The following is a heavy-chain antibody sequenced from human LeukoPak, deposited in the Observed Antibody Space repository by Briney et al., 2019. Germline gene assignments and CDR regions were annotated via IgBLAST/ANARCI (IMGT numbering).Heavy chain of an antibody. Sequence: SETLSLTCSVSGGSITKNGYYWGWIRQSPETGLEWIGSMHYSGSTYYNPSLNSRVTISVDTSKNQFSLKLTSVTAADTAVYYCARVCSSTSCPFDYWGQGTLVTVSS. CDR3: ARVCSSTSCPFDY. CDR1: GGSITKNGYY. CDR2: MHYSGST. D-gene: IGHD2-2*01. J-gene: IGHJ4*02. V-gene: IGHV4-39*07.